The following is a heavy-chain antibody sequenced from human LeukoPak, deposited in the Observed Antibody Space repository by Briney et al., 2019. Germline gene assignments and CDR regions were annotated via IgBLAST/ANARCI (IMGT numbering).Heavy chain of an antibody. CDR1: GFTFSRYA. Sequence: HSGGSLRLSCAASGFTFSRYAMSWVRQAPGKGLEWVSAISGSGGSTYYADSVKGRFTISRDNSKNTLYLQMNSLRAEDTAVYYCAKWSGDPDFDYWGQGTLVTVSS. CDR2: ISGSGGST. CDR3: AKWSGDPDFDY. V-gene: IGHV3-23*01. D-gene: IGHD2-21*02. J-gene: IGHJ4*02.